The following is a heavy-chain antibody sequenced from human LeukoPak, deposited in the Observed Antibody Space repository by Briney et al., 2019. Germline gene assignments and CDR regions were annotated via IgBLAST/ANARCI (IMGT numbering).Heavy chain of an antibody. CDR1: GYTFTSYY. CDR2: INPSGGST. Sequence: GASVKVSCKASGYTFTSYYMHWVRQAPGQGLEWMGIINPSGGSTSYAQKFQGRLTITRDTSISTAYMELSSLRSEDTAVYYCVRDSNGQTRADDPFDIWGQGTMVTVSS. CDR3: VRDSNGQTRADDPFDI. J-gene: IGHJ3*02. V-gene: IGHV1-46*01. D-gene: IGHD6-19*01.